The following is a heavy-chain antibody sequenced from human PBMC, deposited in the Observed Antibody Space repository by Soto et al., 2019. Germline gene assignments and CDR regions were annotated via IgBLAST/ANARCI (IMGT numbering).Heavy chain of an antibody. CDR1: GGSISSSSYY. D-gene: IGHD1-7*01. V-gene: IGHV4-39*01. Sequence: PSETLSLTCTVSGGSISSSSYYWGWIRQPPGKGLEWIGSIYYSGSTCYNPSLKSRVTISVDTSKNQFSLKLSSVTAADTVVYYCARHESITGTTPLDYWGQGTLVTVSS. CDR3: ARHESITGTTPLDY. J-gene: IGHJ4*02. CDR2: IYYSGST.